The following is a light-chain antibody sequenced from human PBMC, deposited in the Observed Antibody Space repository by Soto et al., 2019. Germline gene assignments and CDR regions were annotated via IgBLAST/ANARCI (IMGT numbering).Light chain of an antibody. CDR1: QHVGSN. CDR2: GAS. V-gene: IGKV3-15*01. J-gene: IGKJ4*01. Sequence: IVMTHAPGTLSLSRGAIATLSFRAKQHVGSNLAWYQQKPGQAPRLLIYGASTRATAIPDRFSGSGSGTEFTLTISSLQSEDFAVYYCQHYNNKRPLLTFGGGTKVDIK. CDR3: QHYNNKRPLLT.